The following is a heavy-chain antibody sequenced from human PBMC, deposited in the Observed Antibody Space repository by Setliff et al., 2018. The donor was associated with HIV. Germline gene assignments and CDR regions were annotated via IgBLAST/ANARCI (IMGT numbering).Heavy chain of an antibody. CDR3: ARQMPGVRGVIVASIDY. CDR1: GYSISSGYY. V-gene: IGHV4-38-2*02. D-gene: IGHD3-10*01. CDR2: MYHSGST. J-gene: IGHJ4*02. Sequence: PSETLSLTCTVSGYSISSGYYWGWIRQPPGKGLEWIGSMYHSGSTYYNPSLKSRVTISVDTSKNYFSLKLSYVTAADTAVYYCARQMPGVRGVIVASIDYWGQGTLVTVPQ.